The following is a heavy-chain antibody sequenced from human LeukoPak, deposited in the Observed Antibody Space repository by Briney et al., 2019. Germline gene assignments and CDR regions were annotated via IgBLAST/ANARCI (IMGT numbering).Heavy chain of an antibody. CDR3: ARVSKGYYDSSGYWAYYFDY. D-gene: IGHD3-22*01. Sequence: KPSETLSLTCAVYGGSFSGYYWSWIRQPPGKGLEWIGEINHSGSTNYNPSLKSRVTISVDTSKNQFSLKLSSVTAADTAVYYCARVSKGYYDSSGYWAYYFDYWGQGTLVTVSS. V-gene: IGHV4-34*01. CDR2: INHSGST. CDR1: GGSFSGYY. J-gene: IGHJ4*02.